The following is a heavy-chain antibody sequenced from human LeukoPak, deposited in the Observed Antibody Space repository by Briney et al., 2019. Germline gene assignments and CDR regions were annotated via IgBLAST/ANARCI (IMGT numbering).Heavy chain of an antibody. D-gene: IGHD1-26*01. CDR1: GFTFSSYW. Sequence: GGSLRLSCAASGFTFSSYWMSWVRQAPGKGLEWVANIKQDGSEEDYLGSVKGRFTISRDNAKKSLYLQMNSLRAEDTAVYHCYVGPTDYWGQGTLVTVSS. J-gene: IGHJ4*02. CDR3: YVGPTDY. V-gene: IGHV3-7*01. CDR2: IKQDGSEE.